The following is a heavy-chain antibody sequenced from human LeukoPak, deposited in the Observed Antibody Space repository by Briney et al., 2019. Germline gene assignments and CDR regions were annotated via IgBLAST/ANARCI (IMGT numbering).Heavy chain of an antibody. D-gene: IGHD1-26*01. V-gene: IGHV3-23*01. CDR2: ISGSGGST. CDR1: GFTFSSYA. J-gene: IGHJ4*02. CDR3: ARDVGRHYLIDY. Sequence: GGSLRLSCAASGFTFSSYAMSWVRQAPGKGLEWVSAISGSGGSTYYADSVKGRFTISRDNSKNTLYLQMNSLRAEDTAVYYCARDVGRHYLIDYWGQGTLVTVSS.